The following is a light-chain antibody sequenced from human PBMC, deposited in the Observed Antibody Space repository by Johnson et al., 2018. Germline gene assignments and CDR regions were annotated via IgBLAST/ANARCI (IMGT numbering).Light chain of an antibody. V-gene: IGLV1-51*02. J-gene: IGLJ1*01. CDR3: GTWDSRLSAGKV. CDR1: SSNIGNNY. CDR2: ENT. Sequence: QSVLTQPPSVSAAPGQKVTISCSGSSSNIGNNYVSWYQQLPVTAPKLLIYENTTRPSRLPPRFSGSNSVTSATLAITGLQTGDAADYYGGTWDSRLSAGKVFGTGTKVTVL.